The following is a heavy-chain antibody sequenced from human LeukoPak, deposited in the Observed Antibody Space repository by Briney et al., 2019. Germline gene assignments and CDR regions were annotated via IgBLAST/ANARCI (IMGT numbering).Heavy chain of an antibody. CDR2: IYYSGST. CDR1: GGSISSSSYY. CDR3: ATYYAGRGGSGY. D-gene: IGHD3-10*01. Sequence: SETLSLTCTVSGGSISSSSYYWGWIRQPPGKGLEWIGSIYYSGSTFYNPSLKSRVTISVDTSKNQFSLRLSSVTAADTAVYFCATYYAGRGGSGYWGQGTLVTVSS. J-gene: IGHJ4*02. V-gene: IGHV4-39*07.